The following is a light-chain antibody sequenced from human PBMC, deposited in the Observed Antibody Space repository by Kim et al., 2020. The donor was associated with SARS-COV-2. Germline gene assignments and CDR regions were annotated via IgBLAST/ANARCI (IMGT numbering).Light chain of an antibody. CDR2: GAT. CDR1: QSVGSN. Sequence: EVVLTQSPASLSVSQGERATLSCTASQSVGSNLVWFQHQPGQAPRLLIHGATTRASGIPGRCSGSGSGREFSLTISNLQPEDFADYYCQQCDRGPLTFGGGTKVDIK. J-gene: IGKJ4*01. CDR3: QQCDRGPLT. V-gene: IGKV3D-15*01.